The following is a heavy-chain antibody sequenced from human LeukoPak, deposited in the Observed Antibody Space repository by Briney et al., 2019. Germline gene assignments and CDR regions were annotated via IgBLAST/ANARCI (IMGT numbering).Heavy chain of an antibody. CDR3: AKDPYYDSSGYYYSSAFDI. Sequence: GGSLRLSCAASGFTFSNSWMTWVRQAPGKGLEWVAKIKPDGSEKYYVDSVKGRFTISRDNSKNTLYLQMNSLRAEDTAVYYCAKDPYYDSSGYYYSSAFDIWGQGTMVTVSS. J-gene: IGHJ3*02. CDR1: GFTFSNSW. D-gene: IGHD3-22*01. V-gene: IGHV3-7*03. CDR2: IKPDGSEK.